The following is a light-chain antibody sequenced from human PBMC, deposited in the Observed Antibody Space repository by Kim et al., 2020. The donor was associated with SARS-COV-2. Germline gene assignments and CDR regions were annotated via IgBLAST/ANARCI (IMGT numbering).Light chain of an antibody. CDR1: KLGDKY. CDR2: QDS. J-gene: IGLJ2*01. V-gene: IGLV3-1*01. CDR3: QVWDSSNVV. Sequence: SYELTQPPSVSVSPGQTASITCSGDKLGDKYACWYQQKPGQSPVLVIYQDSKRPSGIPERFSGSNSGNTATLTISGTQAMDGADYYCQVWDSSNVVFGGGTQLTVL.